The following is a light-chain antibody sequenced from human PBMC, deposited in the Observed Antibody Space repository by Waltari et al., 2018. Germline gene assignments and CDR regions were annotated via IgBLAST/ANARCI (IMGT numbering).Light chain of an antibody. CDR2: DAF. CDR1: QTVTSY. V-gene: IGKV3-11*01. Sequence: EIVLTQSPATLSLSPGERATLSCRASQTVTSYLAWYQQKPGQTPRLLIYDAFNRATGIPARLSGSGSGTDFTLTISSLEPEDFAVYYCHQRSNWPPEISFGQGTRLEIK. CDR3: HQRSNWPPEIS. J-gene: IGKJ5*01.